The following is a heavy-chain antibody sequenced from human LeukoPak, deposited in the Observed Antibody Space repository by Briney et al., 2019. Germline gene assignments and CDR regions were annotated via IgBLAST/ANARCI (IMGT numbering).Heavy chain of an antibody. V-gene: IGHV4-39*07. J-gene: IGHJ6*02. CDR3: ARLNCGGDCYYYYGMDV. CDR1: GGSISNSTYY. D-gene: IGHD2-21*02. CDR2: IFYSGTT. Sequence: SETLSLTCTVSGGSISNSTYYWAWIRQPPGKGLEWIGSIFYSGTTDYNPSLKSRVTISVDTSKNQFSLKLSSVTAADTAVYYCARLNCGGDCYYYYGMDVWGQGTTVTVSS.